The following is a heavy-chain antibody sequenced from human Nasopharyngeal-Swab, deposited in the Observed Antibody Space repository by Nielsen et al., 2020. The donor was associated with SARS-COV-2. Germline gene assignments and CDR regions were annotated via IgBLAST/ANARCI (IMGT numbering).Heavy chain of an antibody. V-gene: IGHV3-30*18. J-gene: IGHJ4*02. CDR2: ISYDGSNK. CDR1: GFTFSSYG. D-gene: IGHD3-22*01. Sequence: GGSLRLSCAASGFTFSSYGMHWVRQAPGKGLEWVAVISYDGSNKYYADSVKGRFTISRDNSKNTLYLQMNSLRAEDTAVYYCAKEPIVTMIVVVIDTYFDYWGQGTLVTVSS. CDR3: AKEPIVTMIVVVIDTYFDY.